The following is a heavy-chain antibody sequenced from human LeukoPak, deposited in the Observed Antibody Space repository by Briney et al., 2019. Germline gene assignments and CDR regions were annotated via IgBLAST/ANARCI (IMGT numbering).Heavy chain of an antibody. CDR3: GRSAAPIWGGFDS. Sequence: PSETLSLTCTVSGVSISSGDYYWSWIRQSPGKGLEWIGFIYYNGRTNHNPSLKSRVTISTDTSKNQFSLNLSSMTAADTAVYCCGRSAAPIWGGFDSWGQGALVTVSS. J-gene: IGHJ5*01. D-gene: IGHD7-27*01. V-gene: IGHV4-30-4*01. CDR1: GVSISSGDYY. CDR2: IYYNGRT.